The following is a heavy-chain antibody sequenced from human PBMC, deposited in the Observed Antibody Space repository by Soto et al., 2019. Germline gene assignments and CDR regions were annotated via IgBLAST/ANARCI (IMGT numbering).Heavy chain of an antibody. D-gene: IGHD3-10*01. CDR3: AREPVTMVRGVIIYYYGMDV. Sequence: LSLTCTVSGGSISSGDYYWSWIRQPPGKGLEWIGYIYYSGSTYHNPSLKSRVTISVDTSKNQFSLKLSSVTAADTAVYYCAREPVTMVRGVIIYYYGMDVWGQGTTVTVSS. J-gene: IGHJ6*02. V-gene: IGHV4-30-4*01. CDR2: IYYSGST. CDR1: GGSISSGDYY.